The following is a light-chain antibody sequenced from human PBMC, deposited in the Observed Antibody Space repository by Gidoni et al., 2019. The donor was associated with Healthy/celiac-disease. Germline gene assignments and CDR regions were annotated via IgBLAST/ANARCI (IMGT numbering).Light chain of an antibody. J-gene: IGLJ2*01. Sequence: QSVLTPPPSVSAAPRQNVTISFSGSSSNIGNNYVSWYQQLPGTAPKLLIYDNNKRPSGIPDRFSGSKSGTSATLGITGLQTGDEADYYCGTWDSSLSAGPVVFGGGTKLTVL. V-gene: IGLV1-51*01. CDR1: SSNIGNNY. CDR3: GTWDSSLSAGPVV. CDR2: DNN.